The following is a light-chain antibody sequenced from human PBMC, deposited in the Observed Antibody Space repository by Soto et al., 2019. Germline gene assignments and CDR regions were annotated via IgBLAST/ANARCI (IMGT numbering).Light chain of an antibody. CDR1: ESLLHANGYNY. Sequence: DIVLTQSPLSLPVIPGEPASISCRSSESLLHANGYNYLDWYLQKPGRSPQLLIYLGSNRASRVPDRFSGSGSGTDFTLKISRVEPEDVGVYYCMQALQTPWTFGPGTKVEIK. CDR2: LGS. V-gene: IGKV2-28*01. CDR3: MQALQTPWT. J-gene: IGKJ1*01.